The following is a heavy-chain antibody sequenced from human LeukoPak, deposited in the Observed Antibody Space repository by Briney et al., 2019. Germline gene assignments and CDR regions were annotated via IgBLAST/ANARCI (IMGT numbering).Heavy chain of an antibody. CDR1: GFTFSSYA. CDR3: TESYCSGGSCLDYFDY. D-gene: IGHD2-15*01. Sequence: PVRSLRLSCAASGFTFSSYAMHWVRQAPGKRLETVAVISYDGSNKYYADSVKGRFTISRDNSKNTLYLQMNSLRAEDTAVYYCTESYCSGGSCLDYFDYWGQGTLVTVSS. V-gene: IGHV3-30*04. J-gene: IGHJ4*02. CDR2: ISYDGSNK.